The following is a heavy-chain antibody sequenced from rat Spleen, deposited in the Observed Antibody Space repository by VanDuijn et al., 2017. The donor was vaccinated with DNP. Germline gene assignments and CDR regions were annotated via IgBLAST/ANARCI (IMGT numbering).Heavy chain of an antibody. V-gene: IGHV5-7*01. CDR3: AGRPPPTRGPFDH. CDR1: GFTFSDYN. CDR2: ISHDDSGT. D-gene: IGHD1-4*01. Sequence: EVQLVESGGGLVQPGRSLKLSCIASGFTFSDYNMAWVRQAPKKGLEWVATISHDDSGTYYRDSVKGRFTISRDNAKNTLYLQMDSLRSEDTATYYCAGRPPPTRGPFDHWGQGVVVTVSS. J-gene: IGHJ2*01.